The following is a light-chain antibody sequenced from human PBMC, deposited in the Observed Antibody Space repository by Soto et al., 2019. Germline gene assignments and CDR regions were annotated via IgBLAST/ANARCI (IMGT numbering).Light chain of an antibody. J-gene: IGLJ3*02. CDR3: SSFTNTHTGV. CDR2: EVS. CDR1: SSDVGGYNY. V-gene: IGLV2-14*01. Sequence: QSALTQPASVSGSPGQSITISCTGTSSDVGGYNYVSWYQQHPGKAPKLMIYEVSNRPSGVSNRFSGSKSGNTASLTISGLQAEDEADYYCSSFTNTHTGVFGGGTKVTVL.